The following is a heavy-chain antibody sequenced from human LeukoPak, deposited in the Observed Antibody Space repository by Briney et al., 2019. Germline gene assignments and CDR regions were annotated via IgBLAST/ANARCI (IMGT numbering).Heavy chain of an antibody. CDR3: ARLSSGYFLDPFDY. CDR2: INHSGST. D-gene: IGHD3-22*01. V-gene: IGHV4-34*01. Sequence: SETLSLTCAVYGGSFSGYYWSWIRQPPGKGLEWIGEINHSGSTNYNPSLKSRVTISVDTSKNQFSLKLSSVTAADTAVYYCARLSSGYFLDPFDYWGQGTLVTVSS. J-gene: IGHJ4*02. CDR1: GGSFSGYY.